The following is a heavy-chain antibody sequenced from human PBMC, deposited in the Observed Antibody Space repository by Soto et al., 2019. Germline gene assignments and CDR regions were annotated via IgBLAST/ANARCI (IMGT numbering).Heavy chain of an antibody. CDR1: GFTFSSYS. D-gene: IGHD5-12*01. V-gene: IGHV3-21*01. CDR3: ARDSSGYDGDYYYYYLDV. J-gene: IGHJ6*03. CDR2: ISSSSTYI. Sequence: EVQLVESGGGLVKPGGSLRLSCAASGFTFSSYSMNWVRQAPGKGLGWVSSISSSSTYIYYADSVKGRFTISRDNARNSLYLQMNSLRAEDMAVYYCARDSSGYDGDYYYYYLDVWGTGTTVTVSS.